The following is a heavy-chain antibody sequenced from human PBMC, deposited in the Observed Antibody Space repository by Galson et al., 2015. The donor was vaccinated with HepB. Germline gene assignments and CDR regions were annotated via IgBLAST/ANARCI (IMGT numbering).Heavy chain of an antibody. CDR3: ARDRSPTSVYTGRVHWWFDP. D-gene: IGHD2-2*02. Sequence: SVKVSCKASGYTFTSYYMHWVRQAPGQGLEWMGIINPSGGSTSYAQKLQGRVTMTRDTSTSTVYMELSSLRSEDTAVYYCARDRSPTSVYTGRVHWWFDPWGQGTLVTVSS. CDR1: GYTFTSYY. V-gene: IGHV1-46*04. CDR2: INPSGGST. J-gene: IGHJ5*02.